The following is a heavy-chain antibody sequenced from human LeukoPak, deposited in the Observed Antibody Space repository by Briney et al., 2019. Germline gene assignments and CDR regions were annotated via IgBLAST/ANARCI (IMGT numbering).Heavy chain of an antibody. J-gene: IGHJ4*02. D-gene: IGHD1-26*01. V-gene: IGHV3-21*01. Sequence: GGSLRLSCAASGFTFSSYSMNWVRQAPGKGLEWVSSISSSSSYIYYADSVKGRFTISRDNAKNSLYLQMNSLRAEDTAVYYCARDGRGSYSGSPFRHFDYWGQGTLVTVSS. CDR3: ARDGRGSYSGSPFRHFDY. CDR2: ISSSSSYI. CDR1: GFTFSSYS.